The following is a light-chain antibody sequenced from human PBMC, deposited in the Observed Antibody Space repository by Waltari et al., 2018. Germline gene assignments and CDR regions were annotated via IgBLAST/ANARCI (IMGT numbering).Light chain of an antibody. CDR3: QHYLRLPVT. CDR2: GAS. Sequence: EIVLTQSPRPRSLSPGESAPLSRRTRQSVTRAIAWYQQNPGQAPRLLIYGASNRATGIPDRSSGSGSGTDVSLTISRSGPEDFAVYDCQHYLRLPVTFGQGTKVEV. V-gene: IGKV3-20*01. CDR1: QSVTRA. J-gene: IGKJ1*01.